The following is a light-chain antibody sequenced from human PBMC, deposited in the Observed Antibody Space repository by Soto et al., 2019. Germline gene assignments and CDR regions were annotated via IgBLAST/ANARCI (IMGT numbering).Light chain of an antibody. Sequence: QSVLTQPASVSGSPGQSITISCTGTSSDVGTYNYVSWYQQHPGKAPKVMIYEVTYRPSGVSNRFSGSKSGNTASLTISGLQAEDAAEYYCSADTGTSTPYVFGTPTKVTV. J-gene: IGLJ1*01. CDR2: EVT. V-gene: IGLV2-14*01. CDR3: SADTGTSTPYV. CDR1: SSDVGTYNY.